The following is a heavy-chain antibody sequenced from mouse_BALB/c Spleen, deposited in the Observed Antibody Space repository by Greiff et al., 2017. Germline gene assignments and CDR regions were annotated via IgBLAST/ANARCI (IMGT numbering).Heavy chain of an antibody. CDR2: INPSSGYT. CDR1: GYTFTSYT. D-gene: IGHD2-10*02. Sequence: VQLVESGAELARPGASVKMSCKASGYTFTSYTMHWVKQRPGQGLEWIGYINPSSGYTNYNQKFKDKATLTADKSSSTAYMQLSSLTSEDSAVYYCARLYGNYFFYAMDYWGQGTSVTVSS. V-gene: IGHV1-4*01. CDR3: ARLYGNYFFYAMDY. J-gene: IGHJ4*01.